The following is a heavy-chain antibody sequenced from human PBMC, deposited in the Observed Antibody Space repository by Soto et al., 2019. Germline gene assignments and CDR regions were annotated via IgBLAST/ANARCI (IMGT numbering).Heavy chain of an antibody. D-gene: IGHD3-16*01. CDR2: IRSKANSYAT. J-gene: IGHJ4*02. CDR1: GFTFSGSA. Sequence: GGSLRLSCAASGFTFSGSAMHWVRQASGKGLEWVGRIRSKANSYATAYAASVKGRFTISRGDSKNTAYLQMNSLKTEDTAVYYCTRLWGSLGYWGQGTLVTVSS. CDR3: TRLWGSLGY. V-gene: IGHV3-73*01.